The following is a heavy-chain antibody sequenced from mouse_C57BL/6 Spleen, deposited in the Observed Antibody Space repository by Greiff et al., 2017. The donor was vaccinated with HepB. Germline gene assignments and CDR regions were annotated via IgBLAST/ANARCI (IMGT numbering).Heavy chain of an antibody. CDR3: ARESYDGYYPYAMDY. J-gene: IGHJ4*01. Sequence: QVHVKQPGAELVMPGASVKLSCKASGYTFTSYWMHWVKQRPGQGLEWIGEIDPSDSYTNYNQKFKGKSTLTVDKSSSTAYMQLSSLTSEDSAVYYCARESYDGYYPYAMDYWGQGTSVTVSS. D-gene: IGHD2-3*01. V-gene: IGHV1-69*01. CDR2: IDPSDSYT. CDR1: GYTFTSYW.